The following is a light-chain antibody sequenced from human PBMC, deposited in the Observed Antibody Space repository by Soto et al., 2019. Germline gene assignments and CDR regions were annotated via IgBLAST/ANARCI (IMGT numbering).Light chain of an antibody. CDR3: QQYGSSPPGIT. J-gene: IGKJ5*01. CDR2: GAS. Sequence: EVVMTQSPATLSVSPGERATLSCRASQTVSRNLAWYQQRPGQAPRLLIYGASSRATGIPDRFSGSGSGTDFTLTISRLEPEDFAVYYCQQYGSSPPGITFGQGTRLEIK. V-gene: IGKV3-20*01. CDR1: QTVSRN.